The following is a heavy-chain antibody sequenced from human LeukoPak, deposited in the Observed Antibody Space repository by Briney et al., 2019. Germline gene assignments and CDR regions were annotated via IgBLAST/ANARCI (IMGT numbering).Heavy chain of an antibody. Sequence: SEALSLTCTVSGGSISSHYWSWIRQPPGKGLEWIAYLFDSVNTKDNPSLQSRLTLSADTSKNQFSLKLSSVTAADTAVYYCATIKRGSIFGYFDFWGQGIKVTVSS. J-gene: IGHJ4*02. CDR1: GGSISSHY. CDR2: LFDSVNT. V-gene: IGHV4-59*11. D-gene: IGHD5-18*01. CDR3: ATIKRGSIFGYFDF.